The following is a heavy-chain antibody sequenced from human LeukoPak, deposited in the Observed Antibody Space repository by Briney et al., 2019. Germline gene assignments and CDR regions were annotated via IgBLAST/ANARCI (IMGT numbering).Heavy chain of an antibody. D-gene: IGHD2-2*01. V-gene: IGHV4-34*08. Sequence: PGGSLRLSCAASGFNVGSNYMSWVRQTPGKGLEWIGGIHYSGNTYYNPSLKSRVTISVDRSKNQFSLKLSSVTAADTAVYYCAAGYCSSTSCYAFDIWGQGTMVTVSS. CDR2: IHYSGNT. J-gene: IGHJ3*02. CDR3: AAGYCSSTSCYAFDI. CDR1: GFNVGSNY.